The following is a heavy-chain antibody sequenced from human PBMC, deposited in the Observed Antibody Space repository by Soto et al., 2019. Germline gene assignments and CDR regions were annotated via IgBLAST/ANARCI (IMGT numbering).Heavy chain of an antibody. CDR3: ARRYGYSFDY. CDR2: IYYSGST. J-gene: IGHJ4*02. CDR1: GGSISSYY. V-gene: IGHV4-59*08. D-gene: IGHD1-1*01. Sequence: SETLSLTCTVSGGSISSYYWSWIRQPPGKGLEWIGYIYYSGSTNYNPSLKSRVTISVDTSKNQFSLKLSSVTAADTAVYYCARRYGYSFDYWGQGAPVTVS.